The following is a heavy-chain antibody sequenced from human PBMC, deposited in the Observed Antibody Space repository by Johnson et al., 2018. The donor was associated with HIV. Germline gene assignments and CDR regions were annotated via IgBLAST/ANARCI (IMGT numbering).Heavy chain of an antibody. J-gene: IGHJ3*02. Sequence: VQLVESGGGLVQPGGSLRLSCVDSGFTFNNYWMHWVRQAPGKGPVWVSRINSYGSTTDYADSVKGRFTISRDNAKNSLYLQMHSLRAGDTAVYYCARAGVGAGAFDIWGQGTMVTVS. CDR2: INSYGSTT. CDR1: GFTFNNYW. V-gene: IGHV3-74*02. D-gene: IGHD1-26*01. CDR3: ARAGVGAGAFDI.